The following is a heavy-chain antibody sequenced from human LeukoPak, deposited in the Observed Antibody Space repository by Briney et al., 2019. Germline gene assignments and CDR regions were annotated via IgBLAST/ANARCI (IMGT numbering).Heavy chain of an antibody. Sequence: SETLSLTCTVSGGSISSYYWSWIRQPPGKGLEWIGHIYYSGSTNYNPSLKSRVTVSVDTSKNQFSLKLSSVTAADTAVYYCARHYDSSGYRKYYFDYWGQGTLVTVSS. CDR1: GGSISSYY. J-gene: IGHJ4*02. CDR2: IYYSGST. CDR3: ARHYDSSGYRKYYFDY. V-gene: IGHV4-59*01. D-gene: IGHD3-22*01.